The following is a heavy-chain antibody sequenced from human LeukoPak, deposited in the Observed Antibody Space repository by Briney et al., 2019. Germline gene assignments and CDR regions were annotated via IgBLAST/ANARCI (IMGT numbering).Heavy chain of an antibody. J-gene: IGHJ3*02. V-gene: IGHV4-59*11. CDR1: DDSFSSHY. CDR2: ISYIGST. D-gene: IGHD4-17*01. Sequence: PSETLSLTCAVSDDSFSSHYWTWIRQPPGKGLEWIGYISYIGSTNYNPTLKSRVTISIDTSKNEFSLKLTSVTAADTAVYYCARDLVTVTKGFDIWGQGTMVTVSS. CDR3: ARDLVTVTKGFDI.